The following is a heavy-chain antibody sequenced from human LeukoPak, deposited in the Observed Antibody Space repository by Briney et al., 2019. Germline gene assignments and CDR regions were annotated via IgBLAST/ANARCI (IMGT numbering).Heavy chain of an antibody. CDR3: ARSGRLGYCSGGSCFRWDY. V-gene: IGHV5-51*01. D-gene: IGHD2-15*01. CDR1: GYSFTNYW. Sequence: GESLKISCKVSGYSFTNYWIGWVRQMPGKGLEWMGIIYPDDSDTKYSPSFQGQVTISADKSISTAYLQWSSLKASDTAIYYCARSGRLGYCSGGSCFRWDYWGQGTLVTVSS. J-gene: IGHJ4*02. CDR2: IYPDDSDT.